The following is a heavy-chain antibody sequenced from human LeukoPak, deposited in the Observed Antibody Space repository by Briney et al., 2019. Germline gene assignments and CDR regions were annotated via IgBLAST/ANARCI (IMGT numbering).Heavy chain of an antibody. CDR2: MNPNSGNT. D-gene: IGHD2-15*01. J-gene: IGHJ4*02. Sequence: ASVKVSCKASGYTFTSYFLHWVRQATGQGLEWMGWMNPNSGNTGYAQKFQGRVTMTRNTSISTAYMELSSLRSEDTAVYYCARSGGSFPFDYWGQGTLVTVSS. CDR1: GYTFTSYF. V-gene: IGHV1-8*01. CDR3: ARSGGSFPFDY.